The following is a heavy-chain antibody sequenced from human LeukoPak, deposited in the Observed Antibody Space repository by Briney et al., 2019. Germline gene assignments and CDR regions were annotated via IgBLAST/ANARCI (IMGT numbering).Heavy chain of an antibody. CDR1: GFTFSSYS. J-gene: IGHJ3*02. CDR2: ISSSSSYI. V-gene: IGHV3-21*04. D-gene: IGHD4/OR15-4a*01. CDR3: AREAPVPYGGNWGDAFDI. Sequence: GGSLRLSCAASGFTFSSYSMNWVRQAPGKGLEWVSSISSSSSYIYYADSVKGRFTISRDNAKNSLYLQMNSLRAEDTAVYYCAREAPVPYGGNWGDAFDIWGQGTMVTVSS.